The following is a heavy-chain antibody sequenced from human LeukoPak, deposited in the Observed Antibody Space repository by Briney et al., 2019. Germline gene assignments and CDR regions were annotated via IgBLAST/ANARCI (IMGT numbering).Heavy chain of an antibody. V-gene: IGHV3-33*01. CDR2: IWYDGSNK. J-gene: IGHJ6*02. CDR1: GFTFSSYG. D-gene: IGHD2-15*01. Sequence: GRSLRLSCAASGFTFSSYGMHWVRQAPGKGLEWVAVIWYDGSNKYYADSVKGRFTISRDNSKNTLYLQMNSLRAEDTAVYYCARDLESCSGGSCYYYYYGMDVWGQGTTVTVSS. CDR3: ARDLESCSGGSCYYYYYGMDV.